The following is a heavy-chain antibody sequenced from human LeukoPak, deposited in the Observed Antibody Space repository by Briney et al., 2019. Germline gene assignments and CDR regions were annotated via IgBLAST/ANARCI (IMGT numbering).Heavy chain of an antibody. CDR1: GCMFSTYG. D-gene: IGHD6-19*01. J-gene: IGHJ4*02. CDR2: IRPDGSDK. V-gene: IGHV3-30*02. Sequence: PGGSLRLSCAASGCMFSTYGMHWVRQAPGKGLEWVAFIRPDGSDKSYVGSVKGRFTTSRDNSKNTLYLQMNSLRPEDTAVYYCGKHDSSSDYWGQGTLVTVSS. CDR3: GKHDSSSDY.